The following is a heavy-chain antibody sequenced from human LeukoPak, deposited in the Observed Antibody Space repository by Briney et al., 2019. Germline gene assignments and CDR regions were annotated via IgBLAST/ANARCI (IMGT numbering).Heavy chain of an antibody. CDR3: ARRLTQYDCFDP. J-gene: IGHJ5*02. CDR1: GDTFSINSAA. D-gene: IGHD2-2*01. V-gene: IGHV6-1*01. CDR2: TYQRSKWYN. Sequence: SQTLSLTCAISGDTFSINSAAWNWIRQSPSKGLEWLGRTYQRSKWYNDYAVSVKSRITINPAISKNQFSLQLNSVTPEDTAVYYCARRLTQYDCFDPWGQGILVTVSS.